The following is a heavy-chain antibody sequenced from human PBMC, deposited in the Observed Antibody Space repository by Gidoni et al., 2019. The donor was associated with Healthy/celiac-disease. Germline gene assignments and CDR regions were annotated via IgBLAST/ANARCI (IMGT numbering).Heavy chain of an antibody. D-gene: IGHD3-16*01. J-gene: IGHJ4*02. CDR1: GFTFSSYG. V-gene: IGHV3-30*18. CDR3: AKDRGPWGPFDY. Sequence: QVQLVESGGGVVQPGRSLSLSCAASGFTFSSYGMHWVRQAPGKGLEWVAVISYDGSNKYYADSVKGRFTISRDNSKNTLYLQMNSLRAEDTAVYYCAKDRGPWGPFDYWGQGTLVTVSS. CDR2: ISYDGSNK.